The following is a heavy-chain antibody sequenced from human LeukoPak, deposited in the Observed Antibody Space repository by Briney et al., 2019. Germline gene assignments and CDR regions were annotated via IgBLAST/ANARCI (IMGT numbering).Heavy chain of an antibody. CDR3: ARGDYSNSYYFDY. D-gene: IGHD4-11*01. V-gene: IGHV4-34*01. CDR1: GGSFSGYY. CDR2: INHSGST. J-gene: IGHJ4*02. Sequence: SETLSLTCAVYGGSFSGYYRSWIRQPPGKGLEWIGEINHSGSTNYNPSLKSRVTISVDTSKNQFSLKLSSVTAADTAVYYCARGDYSNSYYFDYWGQGTLVTVSS.